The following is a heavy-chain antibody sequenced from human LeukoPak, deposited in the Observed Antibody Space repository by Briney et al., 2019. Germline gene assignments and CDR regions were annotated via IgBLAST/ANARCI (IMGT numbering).Heavy chain of an antibody. D-gene: IGHD3-3*01. J-gene: IGHJ6*03. CDR1: GFTFSSYA. Sequence: GGSLRLSCAASGFTFSSYAMHWVRQAPGKGLEWVAVISYDGSNKYYADSVKGRFTISRDNSKNTLYLQMNSLRAEDTAVYYCARDQNDFWSGYYFDYYYTDVWGKGTTVTVSS. V-gene: IGHV3-30*04. CDR3: ARDQNDFWSGYYFDYYYTDV. CDR2: ISYDGSNK.